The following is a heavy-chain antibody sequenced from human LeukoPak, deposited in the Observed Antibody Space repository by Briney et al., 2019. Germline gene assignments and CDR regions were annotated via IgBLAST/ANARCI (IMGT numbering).Heavy chain of an antibody. D-gene: IGHD2-15*01. J-gene: IGHJ6*02. V-gene: IGHV3-23*01. CDR3: ARGQDIDYYYGMDV. CDR1: GFTFSSYA. CDR2: ISGSGGST. Sequence: GGSLRLSCAASGFTFSSYAMSWVRQAPGKGLEWVSAISGSGGSTYYADSVKGRFTISRDNSKNTLYLQMNSLRAEDTAVYYCARGQDIDYYYGMDVWGQGTTVTVSS.